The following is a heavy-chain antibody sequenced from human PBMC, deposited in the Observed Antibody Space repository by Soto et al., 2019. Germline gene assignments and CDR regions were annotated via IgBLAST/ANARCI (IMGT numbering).Heavy chain of an antibody. CDR3: ARQRTSVVTQAYFDV. CDR1: GGTINSGDYF. D-gene: IGHD2-21*02. CDR2: IYYSGST. J-gene: IGHJ4*02. V-gene: IGHV4-39*01. Sequence: SETLSLTCSVSGGTINSGDYFWSWIRQPPGKGLEWIGSIYYSGSTYNNPSLRSRVSMSIDTSKDQFSLKLKSVTAADTALYFCARQRTSVVTQAYFDVWGPGSLVTVSS.